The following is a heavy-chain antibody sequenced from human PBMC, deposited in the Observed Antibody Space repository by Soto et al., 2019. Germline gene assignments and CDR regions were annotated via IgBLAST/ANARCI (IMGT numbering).Heavy chain of an antibody. CDR2: ISYSGST. V-gene: IGHV4-61*01. D-gene: IGHD5-12*01. J-gene: IGHJ6*02. Sequence: SETLSLTCTVSGGSGRSENFYWSWIRQPPGKGLEWLGFISYSGSTKYNPSLNSRVTISLDTSKNQLSLKVTSVTAADTAVYFCAGEIPKDGYNFGSGGMDVWGQGTTVTVS. CDR3: AGEIPKDGYNFGSGGMDV. CDR1: GGSGRSENFY.